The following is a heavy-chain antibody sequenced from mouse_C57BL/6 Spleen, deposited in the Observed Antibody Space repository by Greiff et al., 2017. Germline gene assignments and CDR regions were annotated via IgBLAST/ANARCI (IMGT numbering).Heavy chain of an antibody. Sequence: QVQLQQPGAELVMPGASVKLSCKASGYTFTSYWMHWVKQRPGQGLEWIGEIDPSDSYTNYNQKFKGKSTFTVDKSSSTAYMQLSSLTSEDSAVYYCARWDYVFAYWGQGTLVTVSA. CDR1: GYTFTSYW. D-gene: IGHD2-4*01. J-gene: IGHJ3*01. CDR3: ARWDYVFAY. CDR2: IDPSDSYT. V-gene: IGHV1-69*01.